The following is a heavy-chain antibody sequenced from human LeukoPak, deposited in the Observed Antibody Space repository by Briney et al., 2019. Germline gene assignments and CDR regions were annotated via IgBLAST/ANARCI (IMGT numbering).Heavy chain of an antibody. Sequence: GVSLKISCTGSGYNFNIYWIAWVRQMPGKGLEGMGVIYPDDSDTRYSPSFQGQVTISADRYVRTVYLQWSSLKASDTAMYYCARQVARTYSSDYWGQGTLVTVSS. CDR1: GYNFNIYW. CDR2: IYPDDSDT. D-gene: IGHD5-12*01. CDR3: ARQVARTYSSDY. J-gene: IGHJ4*02. V-gene: IGHV5-51*01.